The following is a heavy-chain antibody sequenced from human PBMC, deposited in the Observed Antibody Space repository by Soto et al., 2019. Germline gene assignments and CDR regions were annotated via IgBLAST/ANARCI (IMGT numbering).Heavy chain of an antibody. J-gene: IGHJ5*02. V-gene: IGHV1-69*13. D-gene: IGHD3-22*01. Sequence: GASVKVSCKASGGTFSSYAISWVRQAPGQGLEWMGGIIPIFGTANYAQKFQGRVTITADESTSTAYMELSSLRSEDTAVYYCARVEMGDGSVFYWFDPWGQGTLVNSPQ. CDR3: ARVEMGDGSVFYWFDP. CDR1: GGTFSSYA. CDR2: IIPIFGTA.